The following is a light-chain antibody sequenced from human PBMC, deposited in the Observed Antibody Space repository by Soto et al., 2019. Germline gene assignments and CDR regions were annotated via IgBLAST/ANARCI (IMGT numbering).Light chain of an antibody. Sequence: QSALTQPRSVSGSPGQSVTISCTGTISDVGGNNYVSWYQQHPGKAPKLMIYDVSKRPSGVPDRFSGYKAGNTASLTISGLADEDAADYYCCSYAGGSSFVFGGGTKLTVL. CDR3: CSYAGGSSFV. J-gene: IGLJ2*01. V-gene: IGLV2-11*01. CDR2: DVS. CDR1: ISDVGGNNY.